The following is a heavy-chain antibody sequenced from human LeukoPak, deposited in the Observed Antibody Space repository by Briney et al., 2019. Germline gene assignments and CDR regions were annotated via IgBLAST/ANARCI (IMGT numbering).Heavy chain of an antibody. V-gene: IGHV4-38-2*01. CDR1: GYSISSGYY. CDR2: IYHSGST. CDR3: ARVKDSSGYYSWGY. Sequence: KPSETLSLTCAVSGYSISSGYYWGWIRQPPGKGLEWIGSIYHSGSTCYNPSLKSRVTISVDTSKNQFSLKLSSVTAADTAVYYCARVKDSSGYYSWGYWGQGTLVTVSS. D-gene: IGHD3-22*01. J-gene: IGHJ4*02.